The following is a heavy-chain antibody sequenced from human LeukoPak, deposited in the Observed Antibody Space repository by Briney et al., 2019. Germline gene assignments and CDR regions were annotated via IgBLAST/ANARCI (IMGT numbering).Heavy chain of an antibody. Sequence: GASVKVSCKASGGTFSSYAISWVRQAPGQGLEWMGGIIPIFGTANYAQKFQGRVTITADESTSTACMELSSLRSEDTAVYYCAREDYYDSSAASDGFDPWGQGTLVTVSS. D-gene: IGHD3-22*01. CDR2: IIPIFGTA. CDR3: AREDYYDSSAASDGFDP. J-gene: IGHJ5*02. CDR1: GGTFSSYA. V-gene: IGHV1-69*13.